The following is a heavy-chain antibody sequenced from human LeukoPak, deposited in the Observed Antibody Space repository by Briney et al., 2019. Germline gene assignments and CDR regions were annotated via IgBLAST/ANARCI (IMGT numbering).Heavy chain of an antibody. Sequence: GGSLRLSCGASGFTVSTNYMSWVRQAPGKGLEWVSIIYSGGSTYYADSVKGRFTISRDNSKNTLYLQMNSLRAEDTAVYYCTSYWYGSSFAFEIWGPGTMVTVSS. D-gene: IGHD6-6*01. CDR2: IYSGGST. CDR1: GFTVSTNY. CDR3: TSYWYGSSFAFEI. V-gene: IGHV3-66*01. J-gene: IGHJ3*02.